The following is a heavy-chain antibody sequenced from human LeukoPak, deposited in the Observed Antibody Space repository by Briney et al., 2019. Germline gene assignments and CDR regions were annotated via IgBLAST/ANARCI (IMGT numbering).Heavy chain of an antibody. Sequence: SETLSLTCAVYGGSFSGYYWSWIRQPPGKGLEWIGEINHSGSTNYNPSLKSRVTISVDTSKNQFSLKLSSVTAADTAVYHCARGPGEYTIPSGPEFDYWGQGTLVTVSS. CDR3: ARGPGEYTIPSGPEFDY. V-gene: IGHV4-34*01. CDR1: GGSFSGYY. CDR2: INHSGST. D-gene: IGHD5-24*01. J-gene: IGHJ4*02.